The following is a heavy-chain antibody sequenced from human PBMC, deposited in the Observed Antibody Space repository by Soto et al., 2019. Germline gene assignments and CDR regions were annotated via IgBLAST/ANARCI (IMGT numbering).Heavy chain of an antibody. CDR3: ARVSWLGAEVSLDY. J-gene: IGHJ4*02. CDR1: GGSISSGGYY. V-gene: IGHV4-31*03. CDR2: IYYSGST. D-gene: IGHD3-9*01. Sequence: QVQLQESGPGLVKPSQTLSLTCTVSGGSISSGGYYWSWIRQHPGKGLEWIGYIYYSGSTYYNPSLRSRVTISVDTSKDQFSLKLSSVTAADTAVYYCARVSWLGAEVSLDYWGQGTLVTVSS.